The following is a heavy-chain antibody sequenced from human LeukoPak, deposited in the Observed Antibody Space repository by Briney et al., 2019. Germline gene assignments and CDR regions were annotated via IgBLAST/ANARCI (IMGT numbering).Heavy chain of an antibody. D-gene: IGHD3-10*01. V-gene: IGHV3-30*03. J-gene: IGHJ4*02. CDR2: ISYDGSNK. Sequence: GGSLRLSCAASGFTFSSYGMHWVRQAPGKGLEWVAVISYDGSNKGYADSVKGRFTLSRDNSKNTLYLQMNSLRAEDTAVYYCARDKPTFTMPGDWGQGTLVTVSS. CDR3: ARDKPTFTMPGD. CDR1: GFTFSSYG.